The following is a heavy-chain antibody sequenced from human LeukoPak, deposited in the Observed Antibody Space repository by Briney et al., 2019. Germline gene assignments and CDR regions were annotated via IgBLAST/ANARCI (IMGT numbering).Heavy chain of an antibody. V-gene: IGHV4-61*02. J-gene: IGHJ6*03. D-gene: IGHD5/OR15-5a*01. CDR1: PGSMDSGLYY. CDR2: ISNNGGT. CDR3: ARETKDIYSPSWGLYDTYYYIDA. Sequence: SQTLSLTCAVSPGSMDSGLYYWTWIRQAAGKGLEWIGRISNNGGTAYNPSLRSRVTITVDTSNNHLSLKLTSVTAADTAVYYCARETKDIYSPSWGLYDTYYYIDAWGKGTTVTVSS.